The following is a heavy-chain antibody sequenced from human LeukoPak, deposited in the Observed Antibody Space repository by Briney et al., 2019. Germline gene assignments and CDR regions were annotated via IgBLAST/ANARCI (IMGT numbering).Heavy chain of an antibody. CDR1: GFTFSRYS. D-gene: IGHD3-10*01. J-gene: IGHJ4*02. Sequence: PGGSLRLSCAASGFTFSRYSINWVRQAPGKGLEWVSSISSSSSYIYYADSVKGRFTISRDNAKNSLYLQMNSLRAEDTAVYYCARDHSTSRWFGESISLPHFDYWGQGTLVTVSS. CDR3: ARDHSTSRWFGESISLPHFDY. CDR2: ISSSSSYI. V-gene: IGHV3-21*01.